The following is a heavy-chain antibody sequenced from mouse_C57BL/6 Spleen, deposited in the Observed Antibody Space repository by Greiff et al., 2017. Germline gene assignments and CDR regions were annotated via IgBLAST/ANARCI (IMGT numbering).Heavy chain of an antibody. CDR2: IDPENGDT. J-gene: IGHJ4*01. CDR1: GFNIKDDY. Sequence: EVQLKESGAELVRPGASVKLSCTASGFNIKDDYMHWVKQRPEQGLEWIGWIDPENGDTEYASKFQGKATITADTSSNTAYLQLSSLTSEDTAVYYCTNGGLGYWGQGTSVTVSS. V-gene: IGHV14-4*01. CDR3: TNGGLGY.